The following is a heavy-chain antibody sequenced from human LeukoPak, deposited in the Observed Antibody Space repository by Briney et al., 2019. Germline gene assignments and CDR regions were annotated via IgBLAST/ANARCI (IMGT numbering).Heavy chain of an antibody. Sequence: PSGPLSLTCTASGGSISTNTYSWVWLRRPPGKGREWFGTIHYSGSTYYTPSLKIRVTISIDTSKNQFSLKVNSMTATDTAVYYCASHSGRYRDAFEIWGQGTMVTVSS. CDR1: GGSISTNTYS. J-gene: IGHJ3*02. CDR3: ASHSGRYRDAFEI. CDR2: IHYSGST. D-gene: IGHD1-26*01. V-gene: IGHV4-39*01.